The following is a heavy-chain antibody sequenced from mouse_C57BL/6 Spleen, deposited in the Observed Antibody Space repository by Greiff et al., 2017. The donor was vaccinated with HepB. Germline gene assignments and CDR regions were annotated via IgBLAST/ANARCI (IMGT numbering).Heavy chain of an antibody. CDR2: IDPNSGGT. D-gene: IGHD2-1*01. CDR1: GYTFTSYW. V-gene: IGHV1-72*01. CDR3: ARDHYGNYGDY. Sequence: QVQLKQPGAELVKPGASVKLSCKASGYTFTSYWMHWVKQRPGRGLEWIGRIDPNSGGTKYNEKFKSKATLTVDKPSSTAYMQLSSLTSEDSAVYYCARDHYGNYGDYWGQGTSVTVSS. J-gene: IGHJ4*01.